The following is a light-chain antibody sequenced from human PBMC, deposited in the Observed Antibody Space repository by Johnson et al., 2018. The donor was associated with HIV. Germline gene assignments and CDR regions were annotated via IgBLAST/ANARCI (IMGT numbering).Light chain of an antibody. J-gene: IGLJ1*01. CDR3: GTWDSSLSGYV. Sequence: QSVLTQPPSVSAAPGQRVTISCSGSTSNFENYYVSWYQHLPGTAPKLLIYDNNMRPSGIPDRFSGSKSGTSATLGITGLQTGDEADYYCGTWDSSLSGYVFGTGTKVTVL. CDR2: DNN. CDR1: TSNFENYY. V-gene: IGLV1-51*01.